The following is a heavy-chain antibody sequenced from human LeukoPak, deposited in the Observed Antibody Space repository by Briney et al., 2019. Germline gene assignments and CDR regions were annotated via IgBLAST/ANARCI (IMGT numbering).Heavy chain of an antibody. V-gene: IGHV4-59*01. CDR1: GGSISSYY. D-gene: IGHD2-15*01. J-gene: IGHJ3*02. CDR3: ARGVDCSDFAFDI. Sequence: SETLSLTCTVSGGSISSYYWSWIRQPPGKGLEWIGYIYYSGSTNYNPSLKSRVTISVDTSKNQFSLKLSSVTAADTAVYYCARGVDCSDFAFDIWGQGTMVTVSP. CDR2: IYYSGST.